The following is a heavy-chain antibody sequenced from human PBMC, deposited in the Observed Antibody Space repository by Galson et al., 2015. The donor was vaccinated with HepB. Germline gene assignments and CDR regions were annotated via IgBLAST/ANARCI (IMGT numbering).Heavy chain of an antibody. CDR3: AREVGDRDAFDI. J-gene: IGHJ3*02. CDR2: ISYDGSNK. V-gene: IGHV3-30-3*01. D-gene: IGHD3-10*01. CDR1: GFTFSSYA. Sequence: SLRLSCAASGFTFSSYAMHWVRQAPGKGLEWVAVISYDGSNKYYADSVKGRFTISRDNSKNTLYLQMNSLRAEDTAVYYCAREVGDRDAFDIWGQGTMVTVSS.